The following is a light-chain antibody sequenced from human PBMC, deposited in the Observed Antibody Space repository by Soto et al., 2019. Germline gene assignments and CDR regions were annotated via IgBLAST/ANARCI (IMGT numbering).Light chain of an antibody. Sequence: DIPMTQSPSSLSASVGDRVTITCRASQSISTYLNWYQQKPGKAPKLLIHAASSFQSGVPSRFSGSGSGTDFTLTISSLQPEDFATYYCQQSYSTPYTFGQGTKLEIK. CDR3: QQSYSTPYT. J-gene: IGKJ2*01. CDR1: QSISTY. CDR2: AAS. V-gene: IGKV1-39*01.